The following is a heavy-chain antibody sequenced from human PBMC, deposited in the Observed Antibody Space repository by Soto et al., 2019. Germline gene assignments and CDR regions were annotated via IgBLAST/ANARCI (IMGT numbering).Heavy chain of an antibody. J-gene: IGHJ6*02. CDR2: IYHSGST. CDR1: GYSISSGYY. V-gene: IGHV4-38-2*01. Sequence: LSLTCAVSGYSISSGYYWGWIRQPPGKGLEWIGSIYHSGSTYYNPSLKSRVTISVDTSKNQFSLKLSSVTAADTAVYYCARNPYDFWSGYYRGYYYYYGMDVWGQGTTVTVSS. CDR3: ARNPYDFWSGYYRGYYYYYGMDV. D-gene: IGHD3-3*01.